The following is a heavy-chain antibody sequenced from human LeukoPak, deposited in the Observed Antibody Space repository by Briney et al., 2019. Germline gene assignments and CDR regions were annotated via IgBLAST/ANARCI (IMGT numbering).Heavy chain of an antibody. CDR1: GFTFSSYW. D-gene: IGHD2-15*01. J-gene: IGHJ3*02. CDR3: ARTRGDCSGGSCYFDAFDI. Sequence: GGSLRLSCAASGFTFSSYWMHWVRQAPGKGLVWVSRINSDGSSTTYADSVKGRFTISRDNAKNTLYLQMNSLRAGDTAVYYCARTRGDCSGGSCYFDAFDIWGQGTMATVSS. CDR2: INSDGSST. V-gene: IGHV3-74*01.